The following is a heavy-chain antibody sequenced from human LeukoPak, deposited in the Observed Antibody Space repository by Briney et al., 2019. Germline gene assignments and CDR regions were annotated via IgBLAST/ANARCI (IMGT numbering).Heavy chain of an antibody. CDR1: GGSISSGDYY. D-gene: IGHD3-3*01. Sequence: SSETLSLTCTVSGGSISSGDYYWNWIRQPPGKGLEWIGYIYYSGSTYYNPSLKSRVTISVDTSKNQFSLKLNSVTAADTAVYYCASLMKYDFWSGYSRGGYFDYWGQGTLVTVSS. CDR3: ASLMKYDFWSGYSRGGYFDY. V-gene: IGHV4-30-4*01. CDR2: IYYSGST. J-gene: IGHJ4*02.